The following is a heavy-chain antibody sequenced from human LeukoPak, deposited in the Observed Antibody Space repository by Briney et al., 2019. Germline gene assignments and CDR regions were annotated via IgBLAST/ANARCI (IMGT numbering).Heavy chain of an antibody. V-gene: IGHV1-46*01. J-gene: IGHJ3*02. D-gene: IGHD1-26*01. Sequence: GASVKVSCKASGYTFTSYYMHWVRQAPGQGLEWMGIIHPSGGSTSYAQKFQGRVTMTRDTSTSTVYMELSSLRSEDTAVYYCARAEGATTDAFDIWGQGTMVTVSS. CDR3: ARAEGATTDAFDI. CDR1: GYTFTSYY. CDR2: IHPSGGST.